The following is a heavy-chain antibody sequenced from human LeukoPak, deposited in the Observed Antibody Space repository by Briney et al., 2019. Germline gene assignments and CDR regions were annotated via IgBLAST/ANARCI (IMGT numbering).Heavy chain of an antibody. CDR1: GGSISSSSYY. CDR2: IYYSGST. J-gene: IGHJ4*02. V-gene: IGHV4-39*07. Sequence: SETLSLTCTVSGGSISSSSYYWGWIRQPPGKGLEWIGSIYYSGSTYYNPSLKSRVTISVDKSKNQFSLKLSSVTAADTAVYYCASYGQWSYWGQGTLVTVSS. D-gene: IGHD4-17*01. CDR3: ASYGQWSY.